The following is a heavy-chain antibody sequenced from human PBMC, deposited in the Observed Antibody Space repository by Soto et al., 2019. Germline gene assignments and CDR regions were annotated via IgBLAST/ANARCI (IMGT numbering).Heavy chain of an antibody. D-gene: IGHD2-15*01. CDR3: ARDLDATPYYSGSRGG. V-gene: IGHV1-69*13. Sequence: SVKVSCKASGGTFSSYAISWVRQAPGQGLEWMGGIIPIFGTANYAQKFQGRVTITADESTSTAYMELSSLRSEDTAVYYCARDLDATPYYSGSRGGWGQGTMVTVSS. CDR2: IIPIFGTA. CDR1: GGTFSSYA. J-gene: IGHJ3*01.